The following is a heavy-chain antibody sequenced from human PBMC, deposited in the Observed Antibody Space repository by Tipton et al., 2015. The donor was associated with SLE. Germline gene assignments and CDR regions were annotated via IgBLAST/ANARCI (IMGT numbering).Heavy chain of an antibody. CDR2: IYFDGNS. CDR1: GGPLRSHY. D-gene: IGHD6-19*01. Sequence: TLSLTCTVSGGPLRSHYWSWVRQAPGKALEWIGYIYFDGNSNGRGNYKPPLKSRVTMSVDPSKMQFYLNLNSVTAADTALYVCARGVAERLGLDFWGQGSLVTVSS. V-gene: IGHV4-59*11. J-gene: IGHJ4*02. CDR3: ARGVAERLGLDF.